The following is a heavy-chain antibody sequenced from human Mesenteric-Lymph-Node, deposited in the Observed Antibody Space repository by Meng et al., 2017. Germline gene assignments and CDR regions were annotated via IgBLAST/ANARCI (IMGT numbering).Heavy chain of an antibody. J-gene: IGHJ4*02. CDR3: ARDRKAAAGWIDY. CDR1: GFTFSSYA. V-gene: IGHV3-30*01. CDR2: ISYDGSNK. Sequence: VQLLESGGGVVPPGRSLRLSCAAAGFTFSSYAMHWVRQAPGKGLEWVAVISYDGSNKYYADSVKGRFTISRDNSKNTLYLQMNSLRAEDTAVYYCARDRKAAAGWIDYWGQGTLVTVSS. D-gene: IGHD6-13*01.